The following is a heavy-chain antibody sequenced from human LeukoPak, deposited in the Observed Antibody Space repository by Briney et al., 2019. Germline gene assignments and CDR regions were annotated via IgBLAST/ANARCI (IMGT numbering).Heavy chain of an antibody. Sequence: KSSETLSLTCTVSGGSISSSSYYWGWIRQPPGKGLEWIGSIYYSGSTYYNPSLKSRVTISVDTSKNQFSLKLSSVTAADTAVYYCARAPPYGRRYYFDYWGQGTLVTVSS. CDR2: IYYSGST. V-gene: IGHV4-39*07. D-gene: IGHD2-21*01. CDR1: GGSISSSSYY. J-gene: IGHJ4*02. CDR3: ARAPPYGRRYYFDY.